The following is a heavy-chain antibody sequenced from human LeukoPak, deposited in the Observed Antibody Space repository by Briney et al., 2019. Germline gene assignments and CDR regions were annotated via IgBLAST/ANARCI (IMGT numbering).Heavy chain of an antibody. D-gene: IGHD2-2*01. Sequence: GGSLRLSCAASGFTFSSYGMSWVRQAPGKGLEWVSAISGSGGSTYYADSVKGRFTISRDNSKNTLYLQMNSLRAEDTAVYYCAKDGDIVVVGYFDYWGQGTLVTVSS. CDR2: ISGSGGST. CDR1: GFTFSSYG. V-gene: IGHV3-23*01. CDR3: AKDGDIVVVGYFDY. J-gene: IGHJ4*02.